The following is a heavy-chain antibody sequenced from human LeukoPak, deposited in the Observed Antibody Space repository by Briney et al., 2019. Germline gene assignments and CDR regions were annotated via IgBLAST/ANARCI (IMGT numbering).Heavy chain of an antibody. CDR1: GFTFTNYW. CDR2: IKQDRSEK. CDR3: ARLREIPVFGVVTKSTSYFDY. V-gene: IGHV3-7*01. D-gene: IGHD3-3*01. Sequence: GGSLRLSCAASGFTFTNYWMSWVRQAPGKGLELAANIKQDRSEKYYVDSVKSRFTISRDNAKNSLYLQMNSLRAEDTAVYYCARLREIPVFGVVTKSTSYFDYWGQGTLVTVSS. J-gene: IGHJ4*02.